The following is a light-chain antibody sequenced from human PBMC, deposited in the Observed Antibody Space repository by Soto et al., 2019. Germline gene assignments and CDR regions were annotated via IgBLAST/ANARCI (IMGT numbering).Light chain of an antibody. Sequence: AIRRTQSPSSLSASTGDRVTITCRASQDITSYLAWYQQKPGKAPKLLIYAASTLQSGVPSRFSGSGSGTDFTLTIRCLQSEDFATYDCQQYYSYPRTFGQGTQVPIK. V-gene: IGKV1-8*01. CDR1: QDITSY. J-gene: IGKJ1*01. CDR3: QQYYSYPRT. CDR2: AAS.